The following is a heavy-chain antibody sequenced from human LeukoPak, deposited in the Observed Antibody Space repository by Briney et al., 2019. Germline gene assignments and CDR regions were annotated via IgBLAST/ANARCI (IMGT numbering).Heavy chain of an antibody. Sequence: PGPSLSLARAPAGPTVGTDGTGSVSQEGGEGLGWVSFIRVVGINKYYADSVKGRFTIPKDNSKNTLYLQMNSLRPEDTALYYCAKEGDYYGSGSHRDAFDMWGQGTMVTVSS. CDR3: AKEGDYYGSGSHRDAFDM. D-gene: IGHD3-10*01. J-gene: IGHJ3*02. V-gene: IGHV3-30*02. CDR1: GPTVGTDG. CDR2: IRVVGINK.